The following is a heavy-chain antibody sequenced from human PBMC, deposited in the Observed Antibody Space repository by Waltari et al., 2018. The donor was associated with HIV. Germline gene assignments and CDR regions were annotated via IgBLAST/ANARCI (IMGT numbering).Heavy chain of an antibody. Sequence: QVQLQESGPGLVKPSQTLSLTCTVSGGSISSGSYYWSWIRQPAGKGLEWIGRIYTSGSTNYNPSLKSRVTISVDTCKNQFSLKLSSVTAADTAVYYCAREGDYYGSGNPWGQGTLVTVSS. V-gene: IGHV4-61*02. D-gene: IGHD3-10*01. CDR2: IYTSGST. CDR3: AREGDYYGSGNP. CDR1: GGSISSGSYY. J-gene: IGHJ5*02.